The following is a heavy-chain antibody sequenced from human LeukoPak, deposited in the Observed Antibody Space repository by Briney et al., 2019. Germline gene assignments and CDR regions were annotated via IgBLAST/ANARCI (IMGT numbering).Heavy chain of an antibody. Sequence: KPSETLSLTCAVYGGSFSGYYWSWIRQPPGKGLEWIGEINHSGSTNYNPSLKSRVTISVDTSKNQFSLKLSSVTAADTAVYYCARVDSSGYPTRWGQGTLVTVSS. V-gene: IGHV4-34*01. D-gene: IGHD3-22*01. J-gene: IGHJ4*02. CDR3: ARVDSSGYPTR. CDR1: GGSFSGYY. CDR2: INHSGST.